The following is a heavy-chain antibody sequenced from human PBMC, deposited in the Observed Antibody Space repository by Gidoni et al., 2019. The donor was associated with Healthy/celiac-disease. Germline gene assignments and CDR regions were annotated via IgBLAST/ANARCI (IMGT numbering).Heavy chain of an antibody. CDR3: AKDMGCSSTSCYTDY. Sequence: EVQLVESGGGLVQPGRSLRLSCAAVGFTFDDYAMHWVRQAPGKGLEGVSGISWNSGSRGYADSGKGRVTISRDNAKNSLYLQMNSLRAEDTALYYCAKDMGCSSTSCYTDYWGQGTLVTVSS. V-gene: IGHV3-9*01. D-gene: IGHD2-2*02. CDR2: ISWNSGSR. J-gene: IGHJ4*02. CDR1: GFTFDDYA.